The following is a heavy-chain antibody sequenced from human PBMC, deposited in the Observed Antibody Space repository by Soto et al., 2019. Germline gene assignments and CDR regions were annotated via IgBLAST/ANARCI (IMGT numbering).Heavy chain of an antibody. V-gene: IGHV4-34*01. CDR1: GGSFSGYY. CDR3: ARGADPPIRPPFDY. Sequence: SETVSLTCAVYGGSFSGYYWTWVRQPPGKGLEWIGEINHRGRTNYNPSLKSRLTLSVDTSKNQFSLNLTSVTAADTAVYYCARGADPPIRPPFDYWGQGILVTVSS. CDR2: INHRGRT. J-gene: IGHJ4*02.